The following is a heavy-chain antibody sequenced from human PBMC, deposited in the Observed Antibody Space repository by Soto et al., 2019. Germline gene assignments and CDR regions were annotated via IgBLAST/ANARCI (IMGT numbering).Heavy chain of an antibody. V-gene: IGHV1-3*01. CDR1: GYTFTSYA. D-gene: IGHD3-10*01. Sequence: ASVKVSCKASGYTFTSYAMHWVRQAPGQRLEWMGWINAGNGNTKYSQKFQGRVTITRDTSASTAYMELSSLRSEDTAVYYCVNSGYYGSGSYSHYYYYYGMDVWGQGTTVTVSS. CDR3: VNSGYYGSGSYSHYYYYYGMDV. J-gene: IGHJ6*02. CDR2: INAGNGNT.